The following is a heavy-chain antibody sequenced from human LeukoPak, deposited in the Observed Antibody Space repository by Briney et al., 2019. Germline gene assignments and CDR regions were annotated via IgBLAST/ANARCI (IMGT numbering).Heavy chain of an antibody. CDR1: GFTFSSYA. CDR3: AKGSCSSTSCRIDY. Sequence: GGSLRLSCAASGFTFSSYAMSWVRQAPGKGLEWVSAINGSGGSKYYADSVKGRFTISSDNSKNTLYLQMTSLRAEDTAVYYCAKGSCSSTSCRIDYWGQGTLVTVSS. V-gene: IGHV3-23*01. CDR2: INGSGGSK. D-gene: IGHD2-2*01. J-gene: IGHJ4*02.